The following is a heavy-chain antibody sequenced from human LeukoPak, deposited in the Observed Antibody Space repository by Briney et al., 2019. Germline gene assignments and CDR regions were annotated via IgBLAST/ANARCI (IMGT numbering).Heavy chain of an antibody. Sequence: SETLSLTCTVSSASVSSSPYFWGWIRQSPGKGLEWIGSISYSGTTYYNPSLKSRVTISVDTSKNQLSLKLSSVTAADTAVYYCARGAAARIPLQYFQHWGQGTLVTVSS. CDR1: SASVSSSPYF. V-gene: IGHV4-39*01. J-gene: IGHJ1*01. D-gene: IGHD6-25*01. CDR2: ISYSGTT. CDR3: ARGAAARIPLQYFQH.